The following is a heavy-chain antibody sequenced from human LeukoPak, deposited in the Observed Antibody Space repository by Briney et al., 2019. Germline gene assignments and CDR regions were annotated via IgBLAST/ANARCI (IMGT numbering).Heavy chain of an antibody. J-gene: IGHJ4*02. D-gene: IGHD3-22*01. CDR1: GFTFSSYG. CDR3: AGNGHRSVWTMIVVL. Sequence: GRSLRLSCAASGFTFSSYGMHWVRQAPGKGLEWVAVISYDGSNKYYADSVKGRFTISRDNSKNTLYLQMNSLRAEDTAVYYCAGNGHRSVWTMIVVLWGQGTLVTVSS. V-gene: IGHV3-30*03. CDR2: ISYDGSNK.